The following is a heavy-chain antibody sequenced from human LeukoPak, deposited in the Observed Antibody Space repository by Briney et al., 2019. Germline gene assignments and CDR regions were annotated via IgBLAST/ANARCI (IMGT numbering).Heavy chain of an antibody. J-gene: IGHJ4*02. CDR1: GFTFSSYW. CDR3: ARAQMEAPTDY. V-gene: IGHV3-74*01. CDR2: ISSDGSSI. Sequence: GGSLRLSCAASGFTFSSYWMHWVRQAPGKGLVWVSRISSDGSSIIYADSVKGRFTISRDIAKNTLYLQMNSLRAEDTAVYYCARAQMEAPTDYWGQGTLVTVSS. D-gene: IGHD1-1*01.